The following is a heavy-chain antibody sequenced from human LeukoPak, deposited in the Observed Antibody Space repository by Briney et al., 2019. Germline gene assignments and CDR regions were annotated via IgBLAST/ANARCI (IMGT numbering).Heavy chain of an antibody. CDR2: IYYTGIT. CDR3: ARASVVVTAILSYGMDV. CDR1: GGSISSTAYY. V-gene: IGHV4-39*07. Sequence: SETLSLTCSVSGGSISSTAYYWGWIRQPPGKGLEWIGSIYYTGITYYNPSLKSRVTISVDTSKNQFSLKLSSVTAADTAVYYCARASVVVTAILSYGMDVWGQGTTVTVSS. J-gene: IGHJ6*02. D-gene: IGHD2-21*02.